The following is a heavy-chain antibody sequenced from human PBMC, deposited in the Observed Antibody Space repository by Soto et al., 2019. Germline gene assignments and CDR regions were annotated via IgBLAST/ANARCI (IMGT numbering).Heavy chain of an antibody. V-gene: IGHV3-30*19. CDR2: ISYDGSNK. CDR1: GFTFSSYG. CDR3: TTGTTDYYYYGMDV. J-gene: IGHJ6*02. D-gene: IGHD1-7*01. Sequence: SLILSCAASGFTFSSYGMHWVRQAPGKGLEWVAVISYDGSNKYYADSVKGRFTISRDNSKNALYLQMNGLRAEDTAVYYCTTGTTDYYYYGMDVWGQGTTVTVSS.